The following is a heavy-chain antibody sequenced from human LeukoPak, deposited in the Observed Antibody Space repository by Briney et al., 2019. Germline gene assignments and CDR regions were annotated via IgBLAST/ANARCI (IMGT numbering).Heavy chain of an antibody. V-gene: IGHV4-39*01. CDR3: ARITRFLEYFDP. CDR1: GGSISSTTYY. Sequence: SETLSLTCTVSGGSISSTTYYWGCIRQAPGKGLEWIGSVYYTGSAYYNPSLKSRVTISVDTSKNQFSLKLISVTAADTARYYCARITRFLEYFDPWGEGTLVTGSS. D-gene: IGHD3-3*01. J-gene: IGHJ5*02. CDR2: VYYTGSA.